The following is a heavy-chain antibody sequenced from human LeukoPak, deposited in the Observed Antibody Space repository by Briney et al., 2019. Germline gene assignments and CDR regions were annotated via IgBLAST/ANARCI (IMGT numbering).Heavy chain of an antibody. J-gene: IGHJ4*02. V-gene: IGHV3-48*03. Sequence: GGSLRLSCAASGFTFSSYEMNWVRQAPGKGLEWVSYISSSGSTIYYADSVKGRFTISRVNAKDSLYLQMNSLRAEDTAVYYCARDRAITGSDYWGQGTLVTVSS. CDR2: ISSSGSTI. D-gene: IGHD1-20*01. CDR3: ARDRAITGSDY. CDR1: GFTFSSYE.